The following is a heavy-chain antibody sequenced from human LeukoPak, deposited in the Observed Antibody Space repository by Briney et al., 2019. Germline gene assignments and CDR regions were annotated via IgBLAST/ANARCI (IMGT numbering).Heavy chain of an antibody. V-gene: IGHV4-59*01. J-gene: IGHJ4*02. D-gene: IGHD2-21*02. CDR1: GGSISSYY. CDR2: IYYSGST. Sequence: SETLSPTCTVSGGSISSYYWSWIRQPPGKGLEWIGYIYYSGSTNYNPSLKSRVTISVDTSKNQFSLKLSSVTAADTAVYYCARAVTADYWGQGTLVTVSS. CDR3: ARAVTADY.